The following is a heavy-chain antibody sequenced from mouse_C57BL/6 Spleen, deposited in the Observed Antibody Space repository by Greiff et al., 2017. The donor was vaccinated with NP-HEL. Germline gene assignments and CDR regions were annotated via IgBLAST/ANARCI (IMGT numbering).Heavy chain of an antibody. CDR2: ISSGGSYT. V-gene: IGHV5-6*01. J-gene: IGHJ4*01. D-gene: IGHD1-1*02. CDR3: ARQGELWPSMDD. Sequence: EVQGVESGGDLVKPGGSLKLSCAASGFTFSSYGMSWVRQTPDKRLEWVATISSGGSYTYYPDSVKGRFTISRDNAKNTLYLQMSSLKSEDTAMYYCARQGELWPSMDDWGQGTSVTVSS. CDR1: GFTFSSYG.